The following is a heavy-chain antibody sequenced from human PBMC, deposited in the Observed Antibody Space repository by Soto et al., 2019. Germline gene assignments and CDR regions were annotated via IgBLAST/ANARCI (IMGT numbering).Heavy chain of an antibody. CDR3: ARGDYSTYGLDF. J-gene: IGHJ4*02. D-gene: IGHD4-4*01. V-gene: IGHV4-30-4*01. CDR2: ISNSGST. Sequence: VQLQESGPGLVKPSQTLSLTSTVSGGSVSSGNYYWSWIRQPPGKGLEWIGHISNSGSTYYNQSLRSRLTISVDTSKTQFSLTLSSVTAADTAVYYCARGDYSTYGLDFWGPGTLVTVSS. CDR1: GGSVSSGNYY.